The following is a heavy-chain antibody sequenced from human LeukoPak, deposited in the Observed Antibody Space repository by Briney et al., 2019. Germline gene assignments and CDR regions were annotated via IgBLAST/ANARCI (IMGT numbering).Heavy chain of an antibody. J-gene: IGHJ5*02. V-gene: IGHV1-2*02. Sequence: ASVKVSCKASGYTFTSYDINWVRQAPGQGLEWMGWINPNSGGTNYAQKFQGRVTMTRDTSISTAYMELSRLRSDDTAVYYCAREEDWFDPWGQGTLVTVSS. CDR2: INPNSGGT. CDR1: GYTFTSYD. CDR3: AREEDWFDP.